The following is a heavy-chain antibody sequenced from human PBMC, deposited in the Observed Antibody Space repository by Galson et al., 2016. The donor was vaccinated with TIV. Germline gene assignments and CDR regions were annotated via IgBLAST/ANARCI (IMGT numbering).Heavy chain of an antibody. CDR2: SSFDGGIE. J-gene: IGHJ4*02. Sequence: SLRLSCAASGFPFSDHGMHWVRQAPGKGLEWLSLSSFDGGIEYYADSVKGRFTISRDNSRNTLYLQMDRLRVDDTAIYYCAKDHRDGYNYFYYFDSWGQGTLVTVSS. CDR1: GFPFSDHG. CDR3: AKDHRDGYNYFYYFDS. D-gene: IGHD5-24*01. V-gene: IGHV3-30*18.